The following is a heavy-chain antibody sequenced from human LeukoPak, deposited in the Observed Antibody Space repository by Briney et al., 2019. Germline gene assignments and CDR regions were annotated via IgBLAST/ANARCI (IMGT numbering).Heavy chain of an antibody. D-gene: IGHD6-13*01. Sequence: ASVKVSCKASGYTFTCYYMHWVRQAPGQGLEWMGWINPNSGGTNYAQKFQGRVTMTRDTSISTAYMELSRLRSDDTAVYYCARDEDSSSWYTPGTYYYYMDVWGKGTTVTVSS. CDR3: ARDEDSSSWYTPGTYYYYMDV. J-gene: IGHJ6*03. CDR2: INPNSGGT. V-gene: IGHV1-2*02. CDR1: GYTFTCYY.